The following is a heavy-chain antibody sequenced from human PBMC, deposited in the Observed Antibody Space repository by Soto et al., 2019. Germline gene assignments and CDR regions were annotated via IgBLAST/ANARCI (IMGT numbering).Heavy chain of an antibody. CDR3: ARENDFWSGYRYYYYGMDV. V-gene: IGHV3-21*01. Sequence: GGSLRLSCAASGFTFSSYSMNWVRQAPGKGLEWVSSISSSSSYIYYADSVKGRFTISRDNAKNSLYLQMNSLRAEDTAVYYCARENDFWSGYRYYYYGMDVWGQGTTVTVSS. D-gene: IGHD3-3*01. J-gene: IGHJ6*02. CDR1: GFTFSSYS. CDR2: ISSSSSYI.